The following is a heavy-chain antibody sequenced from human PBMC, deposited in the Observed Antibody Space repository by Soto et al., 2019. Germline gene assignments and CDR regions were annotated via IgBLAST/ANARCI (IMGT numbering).Heavy chain of an antibody. Sequence: SSVQVSCKASGGTFSSYAISWVRQAPGQGLEWMGGIIPIFGTANYAQKFQGRVTITADESTSTAYMELSSLRSEDTAVYYCASLLRFLEWLPRNPYYYYGMDVWVQGTTVTVS. D-gene: IGHD3-3*01. CDR3: ASLLRFLEWLPRNPYYYYGMDV. CDR1: GGTFSSYA. CDR2: IIPIFGTA. J-gene: IGHJ6*02. V-gene: IGHV1-69*13.